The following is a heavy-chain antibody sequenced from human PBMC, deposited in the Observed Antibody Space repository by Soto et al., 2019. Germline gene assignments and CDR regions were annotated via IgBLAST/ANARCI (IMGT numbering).Heavy chain of an antibody. CDR3: AQSRCGGDFLQSYASHYYYGMDV. V-gene: IGHV2-5*02. J-gene: IGHJ6*02. CDR2: IYWDDDK. D-gene: IGHD2-21*02. Sequence: QITLKESGPTLVKPTQTLTLTCSFSGFSLSTSGVGVGWIRQPPGKALEWLALIYWDDDKRYSPSLRSRLTVTKDTSKNQVVLIMTNMDPVDTATYYCAQSRCGGDFLQSYASHYYYGMDVWGQGTTVTVSS. CDR1: GFSLSTSGVG.